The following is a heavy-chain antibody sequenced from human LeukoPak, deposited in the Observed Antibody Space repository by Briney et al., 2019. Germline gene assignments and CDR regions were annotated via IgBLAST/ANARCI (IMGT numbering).Heavy chain of an antibody. Sequence: PGGSLRLSCTASEFTFSGYSMHWVRQAPGKGLEWVAVVSFDGANKYYRDSVKGRFTISRDDSKNTLYLEMNSLRAEDTAVYYCALSRISINWLLYFDYWGQGTLATVSS. J-gene: IGHJ4*02. D-gene: IGHD3-22*01. CDR3: ALSRISINWLLYFDY. CDR2: VSFDGANK. CDR1: EFTFSGYS. V-gene: IGHV3-30-3*01.